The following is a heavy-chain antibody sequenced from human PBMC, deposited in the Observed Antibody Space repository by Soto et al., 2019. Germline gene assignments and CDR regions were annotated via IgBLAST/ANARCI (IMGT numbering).Heavy chain of an antibody. Sequence: QVQLQESGPGLVKPSGTLSLTCAVSGGSISSSNWWSWVRQPPGKGRGWIGEIYHSGSTNYNPSLXSXVXTXXDKSKNQSSLKLSSVTAADTAVYYCARGTGVAAASWGQGTLVTVSS. J-gene: IGHJ4*02. D-gene: IGHD2-15*01. V-gene: IGHV4-4*02. CDR3: ARGTGVAAAS. CDR2: IYHSGST. CDR1: GGSISSSNW.